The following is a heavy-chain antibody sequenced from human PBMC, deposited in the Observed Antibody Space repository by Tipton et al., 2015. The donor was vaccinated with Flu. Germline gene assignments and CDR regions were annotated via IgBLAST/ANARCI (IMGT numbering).Heavy chain of an antibody. V-gene: IGHV1-8*01. D-gene: IGHD2-8*02. Sequence: QVQLVQSGAEVKKPGASVKVSCKASGYTFTSYDINWVRQATGQGLEWMGWMNPNSGNTGYAQKFQGRVTMTRNTSISTAYMELSSLRSEDTAVYYCARGRLGYCTGGVGPFDPWGQGTLVTVSS. J-gene: IGHJ5*02. CDR1: GYTFTSYD. CDR3: ARGRLGYCTGGVGPFDP. CDR2: MNPNSGNT.